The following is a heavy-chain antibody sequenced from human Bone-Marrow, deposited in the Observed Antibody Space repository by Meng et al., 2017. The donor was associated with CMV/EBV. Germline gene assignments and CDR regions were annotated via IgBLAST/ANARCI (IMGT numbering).Heavy chain of an antibody. CDR3: ARDVYCSGGSCPYYYYYYGMDA. D-gene: IGHD2-15*01. V-gene: IGHV3-48*03. CDR2: ISSSGSTI. CDR1: GFTFSSYE. J-gene: IGHJ6*02. Sequence: GESLKISCAASGFTFSSYEMNWVRQAPGKGLEWVSYISSSGSTIYYADSVKGRFTISRDNAKNSLYLQMNSLRAEDTAVYYCARDVYCSGGSCPYYYYYYGMDAWGQGTTVTVSS.